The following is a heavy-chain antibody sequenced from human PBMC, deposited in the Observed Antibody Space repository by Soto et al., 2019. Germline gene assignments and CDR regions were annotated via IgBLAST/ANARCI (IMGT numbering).Heavy chain of an antibody. D-gene: IGHD2-15*01. V-gene: IGHV3-48*01. J-gene: IGHJ4*02. Sequence: GGSLRLSCAASGFTFNMCSMNWVRQASGKGLEWVSYISSSSNSIYYVDSVKGRFTISRDNAKNSLYLQMNSLRAEDTAVYFCARDKLGYCSGGRCSRPGYFDYWGQGTLVTVSS. CDR1: GFTFNMCS. CDR2: ISSSSNSI. CDR3: ARDKLGYCSGGRCSRPGYFDY.